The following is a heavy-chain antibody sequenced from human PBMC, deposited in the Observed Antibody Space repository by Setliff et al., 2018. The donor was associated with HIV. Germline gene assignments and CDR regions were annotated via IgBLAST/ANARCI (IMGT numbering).Heavy chain of an antibody. CDR2: VYYSGST. V-gene: IGHV4-39*07. CDR1: GGSISSSSYY. Sequence: SETLSLTCIVSGGSISSSSYYWGWIRQPPGKGLEWIGTVYYSGSTYYNPSLKSRVTISVDTSENQFSLKLSSVTAADTAVYYCARDGYSSSWYDGGGWGQGTLVTVSS. J-gene: IGHJ4*02. D-gene: IGHD6-13*01. CDR3: ARDGYSSSWYDGGG.